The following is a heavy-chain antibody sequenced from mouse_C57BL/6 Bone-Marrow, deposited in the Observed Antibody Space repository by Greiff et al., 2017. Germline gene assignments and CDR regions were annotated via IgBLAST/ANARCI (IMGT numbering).Heavy chain of an antibody. D-gene: IGHD2-4*01. CDR3: AYDYGVDY. Sequence: QVQLKQPGAELVKPGASVKLSCKASGYTFTSSWMHWVKQRPGQGLGWIGMIHPNSGSTNYNEKFKRKATLTVDKSSSTAYMQLSSLTSEDSAVYYCAYDYGVDYWGQGTTLTVSS. V-gene: IGHV1-64*01. J-gene: IGHJ2*01. CDR2: IHPNSGST. CDR1: GYTFTSSW.